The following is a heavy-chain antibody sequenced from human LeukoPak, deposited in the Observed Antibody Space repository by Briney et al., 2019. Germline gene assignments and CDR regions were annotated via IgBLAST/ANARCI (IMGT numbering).Heavy chain of an antibody. V-gene: IGHV3-49*03. CDR3: TREYCSGGNCYPLFDY. CDR1: GFTLGDYA. CDR2: IRSKGYGGTT. Sequence: QPGRSLRLSCTASGFTLGDYAMSWFRQAPGMGLEWVGLIRSKGYGGTTEYAASVKGRFTISRDDSKSIAYLQMNSLKTEDTAVYYCTREYCSGGNCYPLFDYWGQGTLVTVSS. D-gene: IGHD2-15*01. J-gene: IGHJ4*02.